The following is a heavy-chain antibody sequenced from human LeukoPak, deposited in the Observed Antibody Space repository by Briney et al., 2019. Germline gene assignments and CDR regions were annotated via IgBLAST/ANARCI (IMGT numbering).Heavy chain of an antibody. Sequence: PSQTLSLTCTVSGGSISSGDYYWSWIRQHPGKGLEWIGYIYYSGSTYYNPSLKSRVTISVDTSKNQFSLKLSSVTAADTAVYYCARAALAAAGITAFDYWGQGTLVTVSS. J-gene: IGHJ4*02. CDR2: IYYSGST. D-gene: IGHD6-13*01. CDR3: ARAALAAAGITAFDY. V-gene: IGHV4-31*03. CDR1: GGSISSGDYY.